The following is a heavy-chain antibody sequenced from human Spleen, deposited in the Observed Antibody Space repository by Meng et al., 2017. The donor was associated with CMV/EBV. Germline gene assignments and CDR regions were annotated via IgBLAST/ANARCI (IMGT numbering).Heavy chain of an antibody. CDR2: VSPSTGGS. J-gene: IGHJ5*02. D-gene: IGHD6-13*01. CDR1: GYAFTVCY. V-gene: IGHV1-2*02. CDR3: ARDALQLRHNWFDP. Sequence: KAYGYAFTVCYMHWLRQAPGHGLEWMGWVSPSTGGSRIAQKFQSRVTMSRDMSINTAYMEVTGLTSDDTAVYYCARDALQLRHNWFDPWGQGTLVTVSS.